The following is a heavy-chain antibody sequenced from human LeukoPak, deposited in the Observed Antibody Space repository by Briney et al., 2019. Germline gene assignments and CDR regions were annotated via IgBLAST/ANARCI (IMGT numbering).Heavy chain of an antibody. CDR3: ARDPESSAFDL. J-gene: IGHJ4*02. CDR1: GFTFSTYW. CDR2: IKQDGSVK. Sequence: SGGSLRLSCVASGFTFSTYWMSWVRQTPEEGLEFVANIKQDGSVKNYMDSLKGRSTISRDNAGESLYLEINSLRADDTAVYYCARDPESSAFDLRGQGALVTVSS. V-gene: IGHV3-7*01.